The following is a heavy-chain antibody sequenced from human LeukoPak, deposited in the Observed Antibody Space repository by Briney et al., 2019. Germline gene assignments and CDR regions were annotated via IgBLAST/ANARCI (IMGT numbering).Heavy chain of an antibody. CDR3: ARDRGVRGGILDFQH. CDR1: GGSISSSSYY. Sequence: PSETLSLTCTVSGGSISSSSYYWGWIRQPPGKGLEWIGSIYYSGSTYYNPSLKSRVTISVDTSKNQFSLKLSSVTAADTAVYYCARDRGVRGGILDFQHWGQGTLVTVSS. CDR2: IYYSGST. V-gene: IGHV4-39*07. D-gene: IGHD3-10*01. J-gene: IGHJ1*01.